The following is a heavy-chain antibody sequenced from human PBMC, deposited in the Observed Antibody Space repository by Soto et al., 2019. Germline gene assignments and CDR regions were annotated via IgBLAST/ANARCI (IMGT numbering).Heavy chain of an antibody. CDR2: IWYDGSNR. CDR3: ARDSIAAAQSLDY. J-gene: IGHJ4*02. Sequence: GSLRLSCAASGFTFSSYGMHWVRQAPGKGLEWVAVIWYDGSNRYYADSVKGRFTISRDNSKNTLYLQMNSLRAEDTAVYYCARDSIAAAQSLDYWGQGTLVTAPQ. D-gene: IGHD6-13*01. CDR1: GFTFSSYG. V-gene: IGHV3-33*01.